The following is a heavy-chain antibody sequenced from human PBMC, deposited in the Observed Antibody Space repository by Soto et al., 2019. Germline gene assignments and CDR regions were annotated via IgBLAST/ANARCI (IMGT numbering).Heavy chain of an antibody. D-gene: IGHD2-21*02. V-gene: IGHV2-5*02. J-gene: IGHJ6*02. Sequence: QITLKESGPTLVKPTQTLTLTCTFSGLSLSTTGVGVGWIRQPPGKALEWLALIYWDDDKRYSPSLKSRLTTTKAPSKNQVVLTMTNLDPVDTATYYCVQSRCGGDCLQSYSSHSYYGLDVWGQGTTVTVSS. CDR3: VQSRCGGDCLQSYSSHSYYGLDV. CDR1: GLSLSTTGVG. CDR2: IYWDDDK.